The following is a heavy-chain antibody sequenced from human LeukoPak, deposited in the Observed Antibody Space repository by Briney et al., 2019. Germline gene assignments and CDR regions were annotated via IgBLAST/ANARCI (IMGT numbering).Heavy chain of an antibody. J-gene: IGHJ4*02. CDR3: ARDLINYEFWSGLFDY. Sequence: GGSLRLSCAASGFTFSRYWMHWVRQAPGKGLVWVSRINSDGYSTTYADSVKGRFTISRDNAKNTLYLQMNSLRAEDTAVYYCARDLINYEFWSGLFDYWVQGTLVADPS. V-gene: IGHV3-74*01. CDR1: GFTFSRYW. D-gene: IGHD3-3*01. CDR2: INSDGYST.